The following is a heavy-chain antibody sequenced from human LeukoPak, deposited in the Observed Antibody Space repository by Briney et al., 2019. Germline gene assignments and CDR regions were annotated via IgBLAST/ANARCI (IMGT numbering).Heavy chain of an antibody. J-gene: IGHJ5*02. CDR1: GGSFSGYY. V-gene: IGHV4-4*07. CDR2: IYTSGST. D-gene: IGHD5-12*01. Sequence: PSETLSLTCAVYGGSFSGYYWSWIRQPAGKGLEWIGRIYTSGSTNYNPSLKSRVTISVDTSKNQFSLKLNSVTAADTAVYYCARERGYSGYAWFDPWGQGTLVTVSS. CDR3: ARERGYSGYAWFDP.